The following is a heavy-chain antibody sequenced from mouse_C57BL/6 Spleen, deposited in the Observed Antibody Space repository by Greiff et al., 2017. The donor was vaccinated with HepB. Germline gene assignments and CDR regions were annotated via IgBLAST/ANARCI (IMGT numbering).Heavy chain of an antibody. CDR3: ARRNLFAY. CDR2: IDPSDSYT. CDR1: GYTFTSYW. V-gene: IGHV1-50*01. J-gene: IGHJ3*01. Sequence: QVQLKESGAELVKPGASVKLSCKASGYTFTSYWMQWVKQRPGQGLEWIGEIDPSDSYTNYNQKFKGKATLTVDTSSSTAYMQLSSLTSEDSAVYYCARRNLFAYWGQGTLVTVSA.